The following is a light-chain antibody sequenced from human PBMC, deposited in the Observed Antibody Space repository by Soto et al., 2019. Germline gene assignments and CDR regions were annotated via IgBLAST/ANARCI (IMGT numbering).Light chain of an antibody. J-gene: IGLJ1*01. Sequence: QSALTQPASVSGSPGQSITISCTGTSSDVGAYNFVSWYQQHPGKAPKLIIYEVTYRPSGVSNRFSASKSANTASLAISGLQAEDEADYNCSSYTTSSSYVFGTGTKVTVL. CDR3: SSYTTSSSYV. V-gene: IGLV2-14*01. CDR2: EVT. CDR1: SSDVGAYNF.